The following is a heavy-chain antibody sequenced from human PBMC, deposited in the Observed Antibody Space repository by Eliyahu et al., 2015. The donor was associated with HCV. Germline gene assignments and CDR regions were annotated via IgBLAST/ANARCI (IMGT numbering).Heavy chain of an antibody. V-gene: IGHV1-46*01. J-gene: IGHJ4*02. D-gene: IGHD3-3*02. CDR3: ARDISPSHFDY. Sequence: QVQLVQSGAEVKKPGASVKVSCXASGYPFTGTNRHGGRPAPGQGLEWMGIINPSGGSTSYAQKFQGRVTMTRDTSTSTVYMELSSLRSEDTAVYYCARDISPSHFDYWGQGTLVTVSS. CDR2: INPSGGST. CDR1: GYPFTGTN.